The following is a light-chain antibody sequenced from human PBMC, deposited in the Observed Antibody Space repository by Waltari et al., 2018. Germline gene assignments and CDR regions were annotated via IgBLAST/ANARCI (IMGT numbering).Light chain of an antibody. Sequence: QSALTQPASVSGSPGQSITISCTGTSSDVGGYNYVSWYQTHPGKAPKLMIYDVSNRPSGVSNRFSGSKSGNTASLTISGLQAEDEADYYCSSHTGIFGGGTKLTVL. CDR2: DVS. CDR3: SSHTGI. J-gene: IGLJ2*01. V-gene: IGLV2-14*03. CDR1: SSDVGGYNY.